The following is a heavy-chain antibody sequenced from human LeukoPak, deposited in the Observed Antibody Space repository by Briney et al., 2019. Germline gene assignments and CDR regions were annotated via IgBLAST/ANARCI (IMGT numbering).Heavy chain of an antibody. Sequence: SVKVSCKASGGTFNRYGFTWVRQAPGQGLEWMGGIIPFLGTPNYAQKFQGRVTITTDESTSTAYMEVSSLTSEDTAVYYCAATGQLVPDYYHYYMDVWGLGTTVTVSS. J-gene: IGHJ6*03. D-gene: IGHD6-6*01. CDR1: GGTFNRYG. V-gene: IGHV1-69*05. CDR3: AATGQLVPDYYHYYMDV. CDR2: IIPFLGTP.